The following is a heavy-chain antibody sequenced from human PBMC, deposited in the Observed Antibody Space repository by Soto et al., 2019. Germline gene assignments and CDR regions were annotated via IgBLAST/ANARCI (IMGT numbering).Heavy chain of an antibody. Sequence: PGGSLRLSCAASGFSFSSYGMQWVRQAPGKGLEWVSAISGSGGSTYYADSVKGRFTISRDNSKNTLYLQMNSLRAEDTAVYYCAKENGYSSSWFEFDYWGQGTLVTVSS. CDR2: ISGSGGST. CDR1: GFSFSSYG. J-gene: IGHJ4*02. D-gene: IGHD6-13*01. CDR3: AKENGYSSSWFEFDY. V-gene: IGHV3-23*01.